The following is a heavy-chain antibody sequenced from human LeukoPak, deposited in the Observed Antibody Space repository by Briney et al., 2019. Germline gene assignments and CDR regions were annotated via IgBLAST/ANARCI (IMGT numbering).Heavy chain of an antibody. J-gene: IGHJ3*01. CDR2: IYYSGNT. V-gene: IGHV4-39*07. D-gene: IGHD3-10*01. Sequence: SETLSLTCTVSGGSISSRGYYWGWIRQPPGKGLEWIGNIYYSGNTYYSPSLKSRVTISVDTSKNQISLRLSSVTAADTAVYYCARVLDGSGSLVLWGQGTMVTVSS. CDR1: GGSISSRGYY. CDR3: ARVLDGSGSLVL.